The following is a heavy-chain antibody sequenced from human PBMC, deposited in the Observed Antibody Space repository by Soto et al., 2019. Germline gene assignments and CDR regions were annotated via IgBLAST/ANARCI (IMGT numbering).Heavy chain of an antibody. V-gene: IGHV3-30-3*01. D-gene: IGHD3-3*01. Sequence: GGSLRLSCAASGFTFSSYAMHWVRQAPGKGLEWVAVISYDGSNKYYADSVKGRLTISRDNSKNTLYLQMNSLRAEDTAVYYCARYEYYDFWSGFDYWGQGTLVTVSS. CDR3: ARYEYYDFWSGFDY. CDR1: GFTFSSYA. CDR2: ISYDGSNK. J-gene: IGHJ4*02.